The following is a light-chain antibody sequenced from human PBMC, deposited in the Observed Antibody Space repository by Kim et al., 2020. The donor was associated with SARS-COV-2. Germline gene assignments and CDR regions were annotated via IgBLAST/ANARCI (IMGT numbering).Light chain of an antibody. CDR3: TSYTSSIAWV. CDR1: SSYLGNYHF. Sequence: QSLTTSCTPTSSYLGNYHFVSWYQQHPGKAPNLMFYAVSKRPSGLSVLFSGSKSGNTASLTISGLQAEDEADYHCTSYTSSIAWVFGGGTQLTVL. CDR2: AVS. V-gene: IGLV2-14*04. J-gene: IGLJ3*02.